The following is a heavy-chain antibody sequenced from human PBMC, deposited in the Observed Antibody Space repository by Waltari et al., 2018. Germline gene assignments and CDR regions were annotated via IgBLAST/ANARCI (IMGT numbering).Heavy chain of an antibody. D-gene: IGHD1-1*01. CDR1: GYSIRNVYY. CDR3: ARQPIEGNLPDWFDP. CDR2: IHHSGSA. Sequence: QVQLQQSGPGLVTPSETLSLTCTVSGYSIRNVYYWGWIRQPPGQGLEWSGSIHHSGSAYYNPSLNSRVTISLETSKNQFSLKLTSVAATDTAIYYCARQPIEGNLPDWFDPWGQGTLVTVSS. V-gene: IGHV4-38-2*02. J-gene: IGHJ5*02.